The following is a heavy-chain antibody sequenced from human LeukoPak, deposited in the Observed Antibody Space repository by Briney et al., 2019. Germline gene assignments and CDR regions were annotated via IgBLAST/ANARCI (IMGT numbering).Heavy chain of an antibody. CDR3: AKGDSGSYYYYMDV. CDR1: VFSFSNYG. J-gene: IGHJ6*03. D-gene: IGHD3-10*01. CDR2: IEYDGSDK. V-gene: IGHV3-30*02. Sequence: GGSLRLSCVASVFSFSNYGMHWVRQAPGKGLEWMAFIEYDGSDKFYADSVKGRISISRDNSKNTLYLQMNGLRAEDTAVYFCAKGDSGSYYYYMDVWGKGTTVTVSS.